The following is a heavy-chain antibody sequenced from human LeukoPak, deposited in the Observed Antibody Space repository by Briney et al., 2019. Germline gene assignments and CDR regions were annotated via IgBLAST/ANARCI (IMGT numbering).Heavy chain of an antibody. CDR1: GGTFSSYA. CDR3: AATYGYCSGGSCRNYYYYGMDV. D-gene: IGHD2-15*01. J-gene: IGHJ6*02. Sequence: SVKVSCKASGGTFSSYAISWVRQAPGQGLEWMGRIIPILGIANYAQKFQGRVTITADKSTSTAYMELSSLRSEDTAVYYCAATYGYCSGGSCRNYYYYGMDVWGQGTTVTVSS. CDR2: IIPILGIA. V-gene: IGHV1-69*04.